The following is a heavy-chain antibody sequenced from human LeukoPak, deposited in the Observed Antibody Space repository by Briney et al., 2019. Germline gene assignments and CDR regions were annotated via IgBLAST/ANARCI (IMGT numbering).Heavy chain of an antibody. CDR2: IGSTI. Sequence: PGGSLRLSCVASGFSLSDYYMSWIRQAPGKGLEWVSYIGSTIYYADSVKGRLTISRDNAKNSLYLQMNSLRAEDTAVYYCARDRGIVGTTGYYYMDVWGKGTTVTVSS. CDR1: GFSLSDYY. J-gene: IGHJ6*03. CDR3: ARDRGIVGTTGYYYMDV. D-gene: IGHD1-26*01. V-gene: IGHV3-11*04.